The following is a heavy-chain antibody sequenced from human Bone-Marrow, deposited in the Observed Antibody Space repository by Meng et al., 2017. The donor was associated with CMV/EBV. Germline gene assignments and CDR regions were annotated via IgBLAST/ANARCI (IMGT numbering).Heavy chain of an antibody. Sequence: GESLKISCAASGFTFSNYAMHWVRQAPGKGLEWVAVISYDGRHQYYADSVKGRFTISRDNSKSTLYVQMRSLRTEDTAVYYCAREGAYCGGDCYQGLDYWGQGTLVTVSS. J-gene: IGHJ4*02. CDR3: AREGAYCGGDCYQGLDY. D-gene: IGHD2-21*01. CDR2: ISYDGRHQ. CDR1: GFTFSNYA. V-gene: IGHV3-30*04.